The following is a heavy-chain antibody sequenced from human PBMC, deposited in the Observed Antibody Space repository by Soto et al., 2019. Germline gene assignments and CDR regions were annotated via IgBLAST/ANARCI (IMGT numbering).Heavy chain of an antibody. CDR3: ARDGVVGDNSGHFDY. V-gene: IGHV3-33*01. CDR2: IWFDGSTK. J-gene: IGHJ4*02. Sequence: QEQLVESGGGVVQPGRSLRLSCAASGFTFSSYDMHWVRQAPGKGLEWVAIIWFDGSTKYYADSVKGRFTISRDNSKNTLYLQMNSLRAEETAVYYCARDGVVGDNSGHFDYWGQGTLVTVSS. CDR1: GFTFSSYD. D-gene: IGHD3-22*01.